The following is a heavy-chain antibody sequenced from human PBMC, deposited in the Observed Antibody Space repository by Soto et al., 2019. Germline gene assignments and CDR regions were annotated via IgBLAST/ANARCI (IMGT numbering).Heavy chain of an antibody. J-gene: IGHJ6*02. Sequence: SETLSLTCAVYGGSFSGYYWSWIRQPPGKGLEWIGEINHSGSTNYNPSLKSRVTISVDTSKNQFSLKLSSVTAADTAVYYCARVAPSRYRGSYYHSYYYYYGKAVSGPGTTLT. D-gene: IGHD1-26*01. CDR1: GGSFSGYY. CDR2: INHSGST. CDR3: ARVAPSRYRGSYYHSYYYYYGKAV. V-gene: IGHV4-34*01.